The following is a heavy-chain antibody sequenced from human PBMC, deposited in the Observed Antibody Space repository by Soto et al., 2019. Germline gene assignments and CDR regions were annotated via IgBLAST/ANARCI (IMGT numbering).Heavy chain of an antibody. CDR1: GFTFDDYA. CDR3: AKGVAAWGFFDY. Sequence: EVQLVESGGGLVQPGRSLRLSCAASGFTFDDYAMHWVRQAPGKGLEWVSGISWNSGSIGYADSVKGRFTISRDNAKNALYLQMNRLRAEDTALYYGAKGVAAWGFFDYWGQGTLVTVSS. V-gene: IGHV3-9*01. CDR2: ISWNSGSI. D-gene: IGHD2-15*01. J-gene: IGHJ4*02.